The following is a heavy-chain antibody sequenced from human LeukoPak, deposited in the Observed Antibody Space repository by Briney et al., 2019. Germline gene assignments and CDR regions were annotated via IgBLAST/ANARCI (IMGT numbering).Heavy chain of an antibody. D-gene: IGHD2-21*02. J-gene: IGHJ4*02. CDR1: GFTFSSYS. CDR2: ISSSSSYI. Sequence: GGSLRLSCAASGFTFSSYSMNWVRQAPGKGLEWVSSISSSSSYIYYADSVKGRFTIYRDNAKNSLYLQMNSLRAEDTAVYYCARDQGVTASNFDYWGQGTLVTVSS. V-gene: IGHV3-21*01. CDR3: ARDQGVTASNFDY.